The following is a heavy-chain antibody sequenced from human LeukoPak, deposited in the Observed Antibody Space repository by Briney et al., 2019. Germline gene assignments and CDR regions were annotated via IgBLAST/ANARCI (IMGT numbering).Heavy chain of an antibody. CDR3: AKDIRGRVGSGSIDY. Sequence: GGSLRLSCAAAGFAFDVYAMHWVRQAPGKGLEWVSGISWNSGSIGYADSVKGRFTISRDNAKNSLYLQMNSLRAEGTALYYCAKDIRGRVGSGSIDYWGQGTLVTVSS. D-gene: IGHD3-10*01. J-gene: IGHJ4*02. CDR2: ISWNSGSI. CDR1: GFAFDVYA. V-gene: IGHV3-9*01.